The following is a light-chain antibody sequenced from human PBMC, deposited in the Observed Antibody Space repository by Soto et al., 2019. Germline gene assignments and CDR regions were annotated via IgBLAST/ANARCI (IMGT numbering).Light chain of an antibody. CDR2: EVN. J-gene: IGLJ2*01. V-gene: IGLV2-23*02. Sequence: QSALTQPASVSGSPGQSITISCSGTSSDVGNYNLVSWYQQHPGKAPKLMIYEVNKRPSGVSNRFSGSKSGNTASLTVSGLQAEDEADYYCCTYAGGSTRLLFGGGTKVTVL. CDR3: CTYAGGSTRLL. CDR1: SSDVGNYNL.